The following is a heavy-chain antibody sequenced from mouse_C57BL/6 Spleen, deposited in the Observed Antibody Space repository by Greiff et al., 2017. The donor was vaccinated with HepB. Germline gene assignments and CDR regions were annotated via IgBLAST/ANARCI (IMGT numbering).Heavy chain of an antibody. V-gene: IGHV5-6*01. D-gene: IGHD4-1*01. Sequence: EVMLVESGGDLVKPGGSLKLSCAASGFTFSSYGMSWVRQTPDKRLEWVATISSGGSYTYYPDSVKGRFTISRDNAKNTLYLQMSSLKSEDTAMYYCARANWDVRDYFDYWGQGTTLTVSS. J-gene: IGHJ2*01. CDR1: GFTFSSYG. CDR3: ARANWDVRDYFDY. CDR2: ISSGGSYT.